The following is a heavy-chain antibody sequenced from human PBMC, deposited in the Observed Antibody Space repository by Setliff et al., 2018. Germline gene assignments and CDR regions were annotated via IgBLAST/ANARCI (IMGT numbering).Heavy chain of an antibody. Sequence: EASVKVSCKISGGPFRSYAINWVRQAPGQGLEWMGGIIPIFDRTNYAQKFQGRLTISADESTTTTYMDLTSLRSEDTAVYYCAREGVHTRSSTDYHYYMDVWGRGTTVTVSS. CDR1: GGPFRSYA. CDR3: AREGVHTRSSTDYHYYMDV. D-gene: IGHD1-26*01. J-gene: IGHJ6*03. CDR2: IIPIFDRT. V-gene: IGHV1-69*13.